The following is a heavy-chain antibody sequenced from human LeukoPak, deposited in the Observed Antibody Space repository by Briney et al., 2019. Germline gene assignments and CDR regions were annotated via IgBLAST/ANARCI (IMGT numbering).Heavy chain of an antibody. CDR2: ISSSSSTI. CDR3: ARDPVVVITSQGNYMDV. J-gene: IGHJ6*03. V-gene: IGHV3-48*04. D-gene: IGHD3-22*01. Sequence: GGSLRLSCAASGFTFSSYSMNWVRQAPGKGLEGVSYISSSSSTIYYADSVKGRFTISRDNAKNSLYLQMNSLRAEDTAVYYCARDPVVVITSQGNYMDVWGKGTTVTVSS. CDR1: GFTFSSYS.